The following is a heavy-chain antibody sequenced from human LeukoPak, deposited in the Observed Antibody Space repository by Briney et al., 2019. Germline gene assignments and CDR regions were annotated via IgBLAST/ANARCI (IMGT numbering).Heavy chain of an antibody. J-gene: IGHJ4*02. D-gene: IGHD4-17*01. CDR1: GFTFSSYG. CDR2: IWYDGSNK. CDR3: ARSVTTNRGPFDY. V-gene: IGHV3-33*01. Sequence: GGSLRLSCAASGFTFSSYGMHWVRQAPGKGLEWVAVIWYDGSNKYYAVSVKGRFTISRDNSKNTLYLQMNSLRAEDTAVYYCARSVTTNRGPFDYWGQGTLVAVSA.